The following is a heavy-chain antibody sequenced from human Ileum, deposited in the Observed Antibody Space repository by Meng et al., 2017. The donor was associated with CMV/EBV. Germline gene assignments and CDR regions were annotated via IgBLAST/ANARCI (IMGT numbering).Heavy chain of an antibody. CDR3: AGGAITGTTEVPFDY. CDR1: GGSISRGSYY. V-gene: IGHV4-61*02. Sequence: QGRLEGPGPGLVKPSQPLSLTCTFFGGSISRGSYYWSWIRQPAGKGLEWIGRIYTSESTNYNPSLKSRVTISVDTSKNQFSLKLSSVTATDTAVYYCAGGAITGTTEVPFDYWGQGTLVTVSS. D-gene: IGHD1-20*01. J-gene: IGHJ4*02. CDR2: IYTSEST.